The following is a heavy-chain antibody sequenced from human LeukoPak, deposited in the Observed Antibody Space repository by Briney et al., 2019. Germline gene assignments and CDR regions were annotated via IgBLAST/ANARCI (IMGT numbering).Heavy chain of an antibody. CDR3: ASTYYYGSGSPAFDY. CDR2: IYYSGST. J-gene: IGHJ4*02. V-gene: IGHV4-59*08. Sequence: SETLSLTCTVSGGSISSHYWSWIRQPPGKGLEWIGYIYYSGSTNYNPSLKSRVTISVDTSKNQFSLKLSSVTAADTAVYYCASTYYYGSGSPAFDYWGQGTLVTVSS. D-gene: IGHD3-10*01. CDR1: GGSISSHY.